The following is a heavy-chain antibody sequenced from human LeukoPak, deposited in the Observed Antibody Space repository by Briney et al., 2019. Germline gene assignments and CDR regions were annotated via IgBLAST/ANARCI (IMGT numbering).Heavy chain of an antibody. J-gene: IGHJ6*03. CDR3: ARGRFGVTSYYYYYMDV. CDR1: GGSFSGYY. D-gene: IGHD3-3*01. V-gene: IGHV4-34*01. Sequence: SETLSLTCAVYGGSFSGYYWSWIRQPPGKGLEWIGEINHSGSTNYNPPLKSRVTISVDTSKNQFSLKLRSVTAADTAVYYCARGRFGVTSYYYYYMDVWGKGTTVTVSS. CDR2: INHSGST.